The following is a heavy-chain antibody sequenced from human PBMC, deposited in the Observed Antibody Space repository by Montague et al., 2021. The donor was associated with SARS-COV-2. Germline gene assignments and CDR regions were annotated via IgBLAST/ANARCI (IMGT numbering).Heavy chain of an antibody. J-gene: IGHJ3*02. D-gene: IGHD3-9*01. V-gene: IGHV2-70*04. CDR2: XDWDDDK. Sequence: PALVKPTQTLTLTCTLSGFSLSTSGMSASWIRQPPGKALEWLARXDWDDDKFYSTSLKTRLTISKDTSKNQVVLTMTNMDPVDTATYYCARSYYDILTNYYDAFDIWGQGTMVTASS. CDR3: ARSYYDILTNYYDAFDI. CDR1: GFSLSTSGMS.